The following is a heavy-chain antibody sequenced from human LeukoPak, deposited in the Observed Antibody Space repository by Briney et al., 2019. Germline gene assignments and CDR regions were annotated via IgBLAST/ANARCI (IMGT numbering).Heavy chain of an antibody. CDR1: GGSISSGSYY. CDR2: TYTSGST. J-gene: IGHJ4*02. CDR3: ARESLFRAVAGRPAPFDS. V-gene: IGHV4-61*02. D-gene: IGHD6-19*01. Sequence: PSETLSLTCTVSGGSISSGSYYWSWIRQPAGKGLEWIGRTYTSGSTNHNPSLKSRVTMSVDTFKNQFSLKLSSVTAADTAVYYCARESLFRAVAGRPAPFDSWGQGTLVTVSS.